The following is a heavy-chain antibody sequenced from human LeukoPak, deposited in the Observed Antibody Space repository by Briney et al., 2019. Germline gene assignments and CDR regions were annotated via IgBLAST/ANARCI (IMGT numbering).Heavy chain of an antibody. D-gene: IGHD6-25*01. CDR1: GGSLSSASYY. CDR2: IYTSGST. V-gene: IGHV4-61*02. CDR3: ASFGIAATN. Sequence: SETLSLTCTVSGGSLSSASYYWSWIRQPAGKGLEWIGRIYTSGSTNYNPSLKSRVTISVDTSKNQFSLKLSSVTAADTAVYYCASFGIAATNWGQGTLVTVSS. J-gene: IGHJ4*02.